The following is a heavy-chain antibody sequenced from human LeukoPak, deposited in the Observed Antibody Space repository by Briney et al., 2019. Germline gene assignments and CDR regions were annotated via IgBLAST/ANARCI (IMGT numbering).Heavy chain of an antibody. J-gene: IGHJ6*02. D-gene: IGHD3-9*01. CDR3: AREHYDILTGGSGPSDYYYGMDV. CDR1: GYTFTGYY. CDR2: INPNSGGT. Sequence: GASVKVSCKASGYTFTGYYMHWVRQAPGQGLEWMGWINPNSGGTNYAQKFQGRVTMTRDTSISPAYMELSRLRSDDTAVYYCAREHYDILTGGSGPSDYYYGMDVWGQGTTVTVSS. V-gene: IGHV1-2*02.